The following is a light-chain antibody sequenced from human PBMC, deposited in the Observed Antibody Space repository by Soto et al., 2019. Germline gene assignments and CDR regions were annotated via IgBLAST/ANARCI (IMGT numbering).Light chain of an antibody. Sequence: QSVLTQPASVSGSPGQSITISCTGTSSDVGGYNYVSWYQQHPGKAPKLMIYDVSNRPSGVSNRFSGSKSGNTASLTISGLQAEDEADYYCSSYTSSGTLYVFGTGTKVPVL. J-gene: IGLJ1*01. CDR2: DVS. CDR1: SSDVGGYNY. CDR3: SSYTSSGTLYV. V-gene: IGLV2-14*01.